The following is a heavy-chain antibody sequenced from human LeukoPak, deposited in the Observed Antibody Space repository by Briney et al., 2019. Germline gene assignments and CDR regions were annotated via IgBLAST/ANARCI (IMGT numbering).Heavy chain of an antibody. D-gene: IGHD4-17*01. CDR3: ARAPNYGDPIDY. Sequence: SETLSLTCTVSGGSISNYYWSWIRQPPGKGLEWIGYIYYSGSTNYNPFLKSRVTISVDTSKNQFSLKLNSVTAADTAVYYCARAPNYGDPIDYWGQGTLVTVSS. CDR2: IYYSGST. V-gene: IGHV4-59*01. CDR1: GGSISNYY. J-gene: IGHJ4*02.